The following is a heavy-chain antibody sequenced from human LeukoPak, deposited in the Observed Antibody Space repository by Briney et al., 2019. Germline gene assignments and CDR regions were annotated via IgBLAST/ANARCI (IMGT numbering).Heavy chain of an antibody. CDR2: ISSNGGST. Sequence: PGGSLRLSCAATGFTFSSYAMHWVRQAPGKGLVYVSAISSNGGSTYYADSVKGRFTISRDNSKNTLYLQMSSLRAEDTAVYYCVKARDSLGYGDYGFDYWGQGTLVTVSS. CDR1: GFTFSSYA. CDR3: VKARDSLGYGDYGFDY. V-gene: IGHV3-64D*06. D-gene: IGHD4-17*01. J-gene: IGHJ4*02.